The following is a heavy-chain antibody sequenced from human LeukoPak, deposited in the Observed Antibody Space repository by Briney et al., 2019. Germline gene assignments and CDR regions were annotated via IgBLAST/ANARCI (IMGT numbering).Heavy chain of an antibody. CDR2: TSHRDSP. D-gene: IGHD3-16*01. CDR3: ARDFGETSLPNWFDP. Sequence: SETLSLTCSVSGLSITRPYYWGWIRQSPGKGLEWIGSTSHRDSPYYNPSLESRVTISLDTSKNQFSLKLTSVTAADTAVYYCARDFGETSLPNWFDPWGQGTLVTVSS. CDR1: GLSITRPYY. J-gene: IGHJ5*02. V-gene: IGHV4-38-2*02.